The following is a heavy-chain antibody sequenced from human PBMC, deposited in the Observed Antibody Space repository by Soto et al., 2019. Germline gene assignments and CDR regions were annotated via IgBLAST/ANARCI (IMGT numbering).Heavy chain of an antibody. Sequence: QVQLQESGPGLVKPSQTLSLICTVSGDSISSDNYFWSWIRQPPGQGLEWIGYISNRGTPYYNPSLKRRVTISLDTSKTRFSLDMYSVTAADTAVYYCAREVNVVALSDAFDIWGQGTMVTVSS. V-gene: IGHV4-30-4*01. CDR2: ISNRGTP. D-gene: IGHD2-8*01. J-gene: IGHJ3*02. CDR3: AREVNVVALSDAFDI. CDR1: GDSISSDNYF.